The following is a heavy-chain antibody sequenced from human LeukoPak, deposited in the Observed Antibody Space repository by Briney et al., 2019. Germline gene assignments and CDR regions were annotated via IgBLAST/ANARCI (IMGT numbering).Heavy chain of an antibody. J-gene: IGHJ4*02. CDR3: ARMGPSDQLPPWFDY. CDR2: IYNSGST. V-gene: IGHV4-31*03. Sequence: NPSETLSLTCTVSGASISSGGYYWNYIRQHPGEGLEWIGYIYNSGSTYYNPSLKSRVTISVDTPKNQFSLRLSSVTAADTAVYYCARMGPSDQLPPWFDYWGQGTLVTVSS. D-gene: IGHD2-2*01. CDR1: GASISSGGYY.